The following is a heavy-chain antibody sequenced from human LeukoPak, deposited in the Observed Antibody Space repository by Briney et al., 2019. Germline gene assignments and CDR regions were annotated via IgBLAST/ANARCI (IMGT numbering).Heavy chain of an antibody. D-gene: IGHD6-6*01. CDR1: GFTFSSYG. J-gene: IGHJ6*03. Sequence: PGGSLRLSCAASGFTFSSYGMHWVRQAPGKGLEWVAVISYDGSDQRYADSVKGRFTISRDNSENTHFLQMNSLRPEDTAVYYCARDGAARLLRYYYYLDVWGKGTTVTVSS. CDR2: ISYDGSDQ. CDR3: ARDGAARLLRYYYYLDV. V-gene: IGHV3-30*03.